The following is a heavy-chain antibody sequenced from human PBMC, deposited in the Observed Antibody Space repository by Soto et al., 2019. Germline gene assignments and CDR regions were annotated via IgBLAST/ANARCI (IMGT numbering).Heavy chain of an antibody. CDR1: GFTFSDYY. D-gene: IGHD4-17*01. V-gene: IGHV3-11*01. CDR2: ISSSGSTI. Sequence: GGSLRLSCAASGFTFSDYYMSWIRQAPGKGLEWVSYISSSGSTIYYADSVKGRFTISRDNAKNSLYLQMNSLRAEDTAVYYCARLGDYGDYGRWYMDVRAKRTTVTVSS. J-gene: IGHJ6*03. CDR3: ARLGDYGDYGRWYMDV.